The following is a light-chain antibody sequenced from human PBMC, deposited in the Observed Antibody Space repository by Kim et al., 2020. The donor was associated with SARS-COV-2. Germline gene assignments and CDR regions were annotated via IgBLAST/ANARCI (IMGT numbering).Light chain of an antibody. CDR2: GAS. CDR3: QQYGRSPLN. CDR1: QSVSSSY. V-gene: IGKV3-20*01. J-gene: IGKJ4*01. Sequence: LSPGERATLSCRASQSVSSSYIAWYQQKPGQAPRLLIYGASPRATGIPDRFSGSGSGTDFTLTISRLEPEDFAVYYCQQYGRSPLNFGGGTKVEI.